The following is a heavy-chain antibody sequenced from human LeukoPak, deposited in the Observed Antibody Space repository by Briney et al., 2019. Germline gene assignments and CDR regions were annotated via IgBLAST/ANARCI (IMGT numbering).Heavy chain of an antibody. CDR1: GFPFSSYW. CDR2: IKQDGSDK. J-gene: IGHJ4*02. Sequence: GGSLRLSCAAAGFPFSSYWMSWVRQAPGKGLEWVANIKQDGSDKYYVDSVKGRFTISRDNAKNSLYLQVNSLRVDDMTVYYCARLTGTTGFDYWGQGTLVTVSS. D-gene: IGHD1-1*01. CDR3: ARLTGTTGFDY. V-gene: IGHV3-7*01.